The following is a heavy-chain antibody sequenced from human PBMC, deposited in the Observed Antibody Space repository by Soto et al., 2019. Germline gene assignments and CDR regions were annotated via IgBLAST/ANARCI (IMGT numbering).Heavy chain of an antibody. Sequence: ASVKVSCKASGYTFTSYGISWVRQAPGQGLERMGWISAYNGNTNYAQKLQGRVTMTTDTSTSTAYMELRSLRSDDTAVYYCARLWFGELSQKIFDYWGQGTLVTSPQ. CDR2: ISAYNGNT. J-gene: IGHJ4*02. CDR3: ARLWFGELSQKIFDY. D-gene: IGHD3-10*01. CDR1: GYTFTSYG. V-gene: IGHV1-18*01.